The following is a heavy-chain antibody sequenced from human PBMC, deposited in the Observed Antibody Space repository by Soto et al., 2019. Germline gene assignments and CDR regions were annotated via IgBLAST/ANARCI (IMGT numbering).Heavy chain of an antibody. V-gene: IGHV3-23*01. Sequence: AGGSLRLSCAASGFTFSSYAMSWVRQAPGKGLEWVSAISGSGGSTYYADSVKGRFTISRDNSKNTLYLQMNSLRAEDTAVYYCAKNLDPNYYDCSCYFSDYYCDVIYV. J-gene: IGHJ6*01. CDR2: ISGSGGST. CDR3: AKNLDPNYYDCSCYFSDYYCDVIYV. CDR1: GFTFSSYA. D-gene: IGHD3-22*01.